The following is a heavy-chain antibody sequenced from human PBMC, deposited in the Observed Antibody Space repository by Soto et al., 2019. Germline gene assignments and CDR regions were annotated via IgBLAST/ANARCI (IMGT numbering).Heavy chain of an antibody. Sequence: QVQLVQSGAEVKKPGASVKVSCKASGYPFTRYGISWVRQAPGQGLEWMGWISASSGNTNYAQKLQGRVTMTTDTSTTTSYMELRSLRSDDTAVYYCARRSPFSYGDFVTYYFDYWGQGTLVTVSS. J-gene: IGHJ4*02. CDR1: GYPFTRYG. D-gene: IGHD4-17*01. CDR2: ISASSGNT. V-gene: IGHV1-18*01. CDR3: ARRSPFSYGDFVTYYFDY.